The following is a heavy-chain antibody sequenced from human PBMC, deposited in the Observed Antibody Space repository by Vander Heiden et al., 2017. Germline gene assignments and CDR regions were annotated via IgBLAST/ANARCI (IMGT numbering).Heavy chain of an antibody. CDR1: GFTFSSYS. Sequence: EVQLVESGGGLVQPGGSLRLSCAASGFTFSSYSMNGVRQAPGKGLEWVSYISSSSSTIYYADSVKGRFTISRDNAKNSLYLQMNSLRDEDTAVYYCAREGYYDSSGYYYAFDYWGQGTLVTVSS. CDR3: AREGYYDSSGYYYAFDY. CDR2: ISSSSSTI. J-gene: IGHJ4*02. V-gene: IGHV3-48*02. D-gene: IGHD3-22*01.